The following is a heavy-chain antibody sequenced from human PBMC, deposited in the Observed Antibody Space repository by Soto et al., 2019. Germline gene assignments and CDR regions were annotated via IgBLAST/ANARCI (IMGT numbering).Heavy chain of an antibody. J-gene: IGHJ4*02. D-gene: IGHD3-22*01. CDR1: GYTFTSYY. CDR2: INPSGGST. CDR3: ARARGYYDRSGYEAFDY. Sequence: ASVKVSCKASGYTFTSYYMHGVRQAPGQGLEWMGIINPSGGSTSYAQKFQGRVTMTRDTSTSTVYMELSSLRSEDTAVYYCARARGYYDRSGYEAFDYWGQGTLVTVSS. V-gene: IGHV1-46*01.